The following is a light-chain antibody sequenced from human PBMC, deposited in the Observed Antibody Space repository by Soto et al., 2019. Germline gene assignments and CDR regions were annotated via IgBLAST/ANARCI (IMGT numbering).Light chain of an antibody. CDR2: LNSDGRH. CDR3: QTWGTGYVV. CDR1: SGHSSYS. V-gene: IGLV4-69*01. J-gene: IGLJ2*01. Sequence: QAVVTQSPSASASLGASVKLTCTLSSGHSSYSIAWHQQQPEKGPRYLMNLNSDGRHTKGNGIPDRFSGSSSGAERYLTIASLQSEDEADYYCQTWGTGYVVFGGGTQLTVL.